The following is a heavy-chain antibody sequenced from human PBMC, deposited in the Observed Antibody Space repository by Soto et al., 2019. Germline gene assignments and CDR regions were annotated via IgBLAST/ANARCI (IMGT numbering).Heavy chain of an antibody. J-gene: IGHJ3*02. CDR3: ARGESNDWQVAFGI. CDR1: GGSLSSCY. Sequence: SETLSLTCVVSGGSLSSCYHNWIRKSPGTWLRRTEEINHSGRNNYSPSLKSRVTISLDTSKNQFSLRLTSVTAADTAVYYCARGESNDWQVAFGIWGQGTMVTVSS. D-gene: IGHD3-9*01. CDR2: INHSGRN. V-gene: IGHV4-34*01.